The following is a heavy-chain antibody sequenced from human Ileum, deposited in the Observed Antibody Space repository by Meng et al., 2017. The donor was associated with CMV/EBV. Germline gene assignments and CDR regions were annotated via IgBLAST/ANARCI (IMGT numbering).Heavy chain of an antibody. CDR1: GGSIGSGDYY. Sequence: QVQLQESGPGLVVPLETLSLPCTVSGGSIGSGDYYWSWIRQPAGKGLEWIGRIHISGATNYNPSLKSRVTMSVDTSKNQFSLKVRSVTAADTAVYYCAREMSRTGFFDYWGQGNLVTVSS. V-gene: IGHV4-61*02. CDR2: IHISGAT. J-gene: IGHJ4*02. CDR3: AREMSRTGFFDY. D-gene: IGHD1-1*01.